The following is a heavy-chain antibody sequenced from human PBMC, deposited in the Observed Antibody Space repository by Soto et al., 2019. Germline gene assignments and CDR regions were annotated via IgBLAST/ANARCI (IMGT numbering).Heavy chain of an antibody. D-gene: IGHD5-18*01. V-gene: IGHV3-64D*06. CDR3: VKQDGYRYAFDI. J-gene: IGHJ3*02. CDR2: ISSNGGST. Sequence: GASVKVSCKASGFAFTSCAMHWVRQAQGKGLEYVSAISSNGGSTYYADSVKGRFTISRDNSKNTLYLQMSSLRAEDTAAYYCVKQDGYRYAFDICGQATMVTVSS. CDR1: GFAFTSCA.